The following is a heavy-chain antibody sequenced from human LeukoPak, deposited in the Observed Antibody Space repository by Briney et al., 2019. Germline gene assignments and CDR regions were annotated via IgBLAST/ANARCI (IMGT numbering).Heavy chain of an antibody. CDR1: GYSISSGYY. CDR3: ARVPFYYYDSSGLPIASDI. D-gene: IGHD3-22*01. J-gene: IGHJ3*02. V-gene: IGHV4-38-2*02. Sequence: SETLSLTCTVSGYSISSGYYWGWIRQPPGKGLEWIGSIYHSGSTYYNPSLKSRVTISVDTSKNQFSLKLSSVTAADTAVYYCARVPFYYYDSSGLPIASDIWGQGTMVTVSS. CDR2: IYHSGST.